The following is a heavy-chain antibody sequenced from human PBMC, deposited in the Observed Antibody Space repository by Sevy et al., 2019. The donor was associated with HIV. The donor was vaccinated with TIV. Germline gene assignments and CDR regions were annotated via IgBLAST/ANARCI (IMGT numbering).Heavy chain of an antibody. D-gene: IGHD1-26*01. J-gene: IGHJ4*02. CDR1: GGSITSLY. CDR3: AGGNAWGRGYS. V-gene: IGHV4-59*08. Sequence: SETLSLTCTVSGGSITSLYWNWIRQPPGKGLEWIANIYYNGHINYNPSLKSRVTLSPDTSKNQFSLRLSSVPAADTAMYYCAGGNAWGRGYSWGQGTLVTVSS. CDR2: IYYNGHI.